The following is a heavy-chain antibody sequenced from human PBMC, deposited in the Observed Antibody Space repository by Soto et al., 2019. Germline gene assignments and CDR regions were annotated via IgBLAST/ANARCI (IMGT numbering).Heavy chain of an antibody. CDR3: AKDKPGTTSFDY. J-gene: IGHJ4*02. D-gene: IGHD1-1*01. Sequence: PGGSLRLSCAASGFTISSNAMYWVRQAPGKGQEWVSAISDRGDTTHYADSVKGRFTISRDTSKNTLYLQLNALRADDTAVYYCAKDKPGTTSFDYWGQGTLVTVSS. CDR2: ISDRGDTT. CDR1: GFTISSNA. V-gene: IGHV3-23*01.